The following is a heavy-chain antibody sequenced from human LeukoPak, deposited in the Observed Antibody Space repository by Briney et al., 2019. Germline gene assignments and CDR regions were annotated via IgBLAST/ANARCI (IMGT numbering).Heavy chain of an antibody. D-gene: IGHD3-16*02. CDR1: GGSISSSHW. Sequence: SGTLSLTCAVSGGSISSSHWWSWVRQPPGKGLEWIGEIYHSGSTNYNPSLKSRVTISVDTSKNQFSLKLSSVTAADTAVYYCARDNLLLGGVIGYYFDYWGQGTLVTVSS. V-gene: IGHV4-4*02. J-gene: IGHJ4*02. CDR3: ARDNLLLGGVIGYYFDY. CDR2: IYHSGST.